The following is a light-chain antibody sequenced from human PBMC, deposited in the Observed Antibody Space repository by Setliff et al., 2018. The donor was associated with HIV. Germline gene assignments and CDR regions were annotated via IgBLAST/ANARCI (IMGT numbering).Light chain of an antibody. J-gene: IGLJ1*01. V-gene: IGLV2-14*03. CDR3: SSYASRTPLYV. CDR1: TSDVGGYNL. CDR2: AVS. Sequence: QSALTQPASVSGSPGQSITISCTGTTSDVGGYNLVSWYQQHPGKAPKLMISAVSNRPSGVSNRFSGSKSGNTASLAISGLQAEDEADYYCSSYASRTPLYVFGTGTKVTVL.